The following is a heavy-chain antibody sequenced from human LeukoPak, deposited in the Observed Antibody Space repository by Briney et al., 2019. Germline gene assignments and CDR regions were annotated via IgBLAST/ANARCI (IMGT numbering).Heavy chain of an antibody. CDR2: IRYDGNEK. CDR3: AKDVVGQQWLENY. Sequence: PGGSLRLSCAASGFTFSRYGMHWVRQAPGKGLEWVALIRYDGNEKYYGDSVKGRFTISRDNSKNTMHVQMNSLRDEDTAVYYCAKDVVGQQWLENYWGQGTLVTVSS. D-gene: IGHD6-19*01. CDR1: GFTFSRYG. V-gene: IGHV3-30*02. J-gene: IGHJ4*02.